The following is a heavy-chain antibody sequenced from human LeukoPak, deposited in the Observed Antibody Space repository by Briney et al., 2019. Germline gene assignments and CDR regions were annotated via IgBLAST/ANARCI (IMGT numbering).Heavy chain of an antibody. V-gene: IGHV1-69*13. J-gene: IGHJ4*02. D-gene: IGHD3-3*01. CDR2: IIPIFGTA. CDR1: GGTFSSYA. CDR3: AKDALGVGSLFES. Sequence: ASVKVSCKASGGTFSSYAISWVRQAPGQGLEWMGGIIPIFGTANYAQKFQGRVTITADESTSTAYMELSSLRAEDTAVFYCAKDALGVGSLFESWGQGTLVTVSS.